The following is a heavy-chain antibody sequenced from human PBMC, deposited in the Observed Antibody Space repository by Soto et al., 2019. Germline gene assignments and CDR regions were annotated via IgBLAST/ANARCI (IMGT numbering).Heavy chain of an antibody. Sequence: GSLRLSCAASGFTFSSYAMSWVRQAPGKGLEWVSAISGSGGSTYYADSVKGRFTISRDNSKNTLFLQMNSLRAEDTVVYYCPKYDSSGYHDVYLDYWGQGTLVTVSS. CDR3: PKYDSSGYHDVYLDY. CDR2: ISGSGGST. D-gene: IGHD6-19*01. CDR1: GFTFSSYA. V-gene: IGHV3-23*01. J-gene: IGHJ4*02.